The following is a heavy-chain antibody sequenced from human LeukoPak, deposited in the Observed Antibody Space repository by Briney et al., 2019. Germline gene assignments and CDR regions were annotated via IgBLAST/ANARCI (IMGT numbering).Heavy chain of an antibody. V-gene: IGHV1-8*01. Sequence: ASVKVSCKASGYTFTSYDFNWVRQATGQRPEWMGWMSPNSGDTGYAQKFQDRVTMTRNTSISTAYMELSNLRSDDTAMYYCARAVRGVKYSDYWGQGTLVTVSS. CDR3: ARAVRGVKYSDY. CDR1: GYTFTSYD. D-gene: IGHD3-10*01. J-gene: IGHJ4*02. CDR2: MSPNSGDT.